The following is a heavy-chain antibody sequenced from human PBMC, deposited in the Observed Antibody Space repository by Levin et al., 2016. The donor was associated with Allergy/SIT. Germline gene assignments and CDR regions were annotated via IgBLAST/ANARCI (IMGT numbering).Heavy chain of an antibody. Sequence: VRQMPGKGLEWVSYISSSGSTIYYADSVKGRFTISRDNAKNSLYLQMNSLRAEDTAVYYCARDRGGSMNDFWSGYYTRLNAFDIWGQGTMVTVSS. CDR2: ISSSGSTI. CDR3: ARDRGGSMNDFWSGYYTRLNAFDI. J-gene: IGHJ3*02. V-gene: IGHV3-11*01. D-gene: IGHD3-3*01.